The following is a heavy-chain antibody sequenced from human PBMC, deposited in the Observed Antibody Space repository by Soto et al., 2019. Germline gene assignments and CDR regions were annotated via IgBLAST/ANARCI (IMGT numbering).Heavy chain of an antibody. V-gene: IGHV1-69*04. D-gene: IGHD2-21*01. Sequence: QVQLVQSGAEVKRPGSSVKVSCKASGDTFSFYSINWVRQAPGLGLEWMGRVNPILSMSNYAQSFQGRVTMTADKSTSTCYMGLSGLRSEDTAMYYCANGDDSGYRAFDYWCQG. J-gene: IGHJ4*02. CDR2: VNPILSMS. CDR3: ANGDDSGYRAFDY. CDR1: GDTFSFYS.